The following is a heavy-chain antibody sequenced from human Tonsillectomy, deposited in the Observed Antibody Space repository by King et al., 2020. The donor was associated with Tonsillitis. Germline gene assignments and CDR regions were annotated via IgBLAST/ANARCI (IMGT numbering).Heavy chain of an antibody. CDR2: ISTYKGNT. D-gene: IGHD6-13*01. Sequence: VQLVESGAEVKKRGASVKVSCTASGYTFTSYGIRWVRQATGQGLEWMGWISTYKGNTNYRQKLQGGVTMTTDTYTNTAYMELRGLRSDDTAVYYCAVAAGTFDYWGQGTLVTVSS. J-gene: IGHJ4*02. V-gene: IGHV1-18*01. CDR3: AVAAGTFDY. CDR1: GYTFTSYG.